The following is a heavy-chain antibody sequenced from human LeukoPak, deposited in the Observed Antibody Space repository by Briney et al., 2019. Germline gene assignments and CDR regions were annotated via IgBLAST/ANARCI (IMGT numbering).Heavy chain of an antibody. Sequence: ASVKVSCKASGGTFSSYAISWVRQAPGQGLEWMGGIIPSFGTANYAQKFQGRVTITADESTSTAYMELSSLRSEDTAVYYCARVGDTMDPFKYYFDYWGQGTLVTVSS. J-gene: IGHJ4*02. CDR1: GGTFSSYA. CDR3: ARVGDTMDPFKYYFDY. CDR2: IIPSFGTA. V-gene: IGHV1-69*01. D-gene: IGHD3-10*01.